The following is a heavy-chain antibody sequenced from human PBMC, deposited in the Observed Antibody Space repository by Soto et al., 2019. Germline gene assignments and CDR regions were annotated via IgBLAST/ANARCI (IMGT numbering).Heavy chain of an antibody. Sequence: EVQLVESGGGLVKPGGSLRLSCAASGFTFSSYSMNWVRQAPGKGLEWVSSISSSSSYIYYADSVKGRFTISRDNAKKSLYLQMNSLRAEDTAVYYCARNPREGIAARMNNWFDPWGQGTLVTVSS. CDR1: GFTFSSYS. J-gene: IGHJ5*02. D-gene: IGHD6-6*01. V-gene: IGHV3-21*01. CDR3: ARNPREGIAARMNNWFDP. CDR2: ISSSSSYI.